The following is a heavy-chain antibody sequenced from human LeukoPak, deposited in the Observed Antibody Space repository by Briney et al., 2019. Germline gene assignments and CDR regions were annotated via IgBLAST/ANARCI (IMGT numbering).Heavy chain of an antibody. J-gene: IGHJ4*02. CDR1: GYTFTSYG. Sequence: ASVKVSCKASGYTFTSYGISRVRQAPGQGLEWMGWISAYNGNTNYAQKLQGRVTMTTDTSTSTAYMELRSLRSDDTAVYYCARDKGDYGSYYFDYWGQGTLVTVSS. V-gene: IGHV1-18*01. CDR2: ISAYNGNT. CDR3: ARDKGDYGSYYFDY. D-gene: IGHD3-10*01.